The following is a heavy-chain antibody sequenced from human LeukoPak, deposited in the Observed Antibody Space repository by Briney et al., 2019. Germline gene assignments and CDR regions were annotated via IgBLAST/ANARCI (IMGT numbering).Heavy chain of an antibody. Sequence: PGGSLRLSCAASGFTFSDHYVDWVRQAPGKGLEWVGRTRNKANSYTTEYAASVKDRFTISRDDSEKSLYLQMNSLKTEDTAVYYCARVRYCSSTTCRGAFDIWGQGTMVTVSS. V-gene: IGHV3-72*01. CDR3: ARVRYCSSTTCRGAFDI. CDR2: TRNKANSYTT. J-gene: IGHJ3*02. CDR1: GFTFSDHY. D-gene: IGHD2-2*01.